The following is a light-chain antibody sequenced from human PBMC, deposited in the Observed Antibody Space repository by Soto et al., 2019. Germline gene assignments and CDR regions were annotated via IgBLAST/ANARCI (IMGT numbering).Light chain of an antibody. CDR1: ESISSW. CDR2: KAS. Sequence: DIQMAPFPSTPSASVGDRVIITCRASESISSWLAWYQQKPGKAPKLLIYKASTLQSGVPSRFSGSGSGTEFTLTISSLQPEDFATYYCQQYSSYHRTFGQGTKVDIK. J-gene: IGKJ1*01. CDR3: QQYSSYHRT. V-gene: IGKV1-5*03.